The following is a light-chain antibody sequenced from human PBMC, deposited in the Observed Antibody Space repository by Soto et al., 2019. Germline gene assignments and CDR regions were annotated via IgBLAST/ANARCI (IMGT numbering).Light chain of an antibody. Sequence: DIVMPQSPLSLPVTPGEPASISCRSSQSLLHSNGYNHLDRYLQKPGQSPQFLIYLGSNRASGVPDRCSGSGSCTDVTLKISRVEAEDVGVYYCMQALETPLTFVGGTKVEFK. V-gene: IGKV2-28*01. CDR3: MQALETPLT. CDR2: LGS. J-gene: IGKJ4*01. CDR1: QSLLHSNGYNH.